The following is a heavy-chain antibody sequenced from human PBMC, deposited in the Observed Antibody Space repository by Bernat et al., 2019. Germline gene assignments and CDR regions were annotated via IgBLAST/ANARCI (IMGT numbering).Heavy chain of an antibody. Sequence: QVQLQESGPGLVKPSETLSLTCTVSGGSISSYYWSWIQQPPGKGLEWIGYIYYSGSTNYNPSLKSRVTISVDTSKNQFSLKLSSVTAADTAVYYCARDLFDYWGQGTLVTVSS. CDR3: ARDLFDY. CDR1: GGSISSYY. J-gene: IGHJ4*02. V-gene: IGHV4-59*12. CDR2: IYYSGST.